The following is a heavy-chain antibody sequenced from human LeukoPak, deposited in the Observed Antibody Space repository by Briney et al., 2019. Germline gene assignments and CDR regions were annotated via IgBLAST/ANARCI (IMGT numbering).Heavy chain of an antibody. CDR1: GYTFTGYY. D-gene: IGHD1-26*01. Sequence: GASVKGSCKASGYTFTGYYMHWVRQAPGQGLEWMGWINPNSGGTNYAQKFQGRVTMTRDTSISTAYMELSRLKSDDTAVYYCARPSSGSHPLGYWGQGTLVTVSS. CDR2: INPNSGGT. V-gene: IGHV1-2*02. J-gene: IGHJ4*02. CDR3: ARPSSGSHPLGY.